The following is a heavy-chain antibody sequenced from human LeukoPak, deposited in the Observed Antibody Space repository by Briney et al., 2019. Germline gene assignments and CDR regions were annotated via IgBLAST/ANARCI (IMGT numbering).Heavy chain of an antibody. Sequence: PGGSLRLFCAVSGFNFIDYSMNWVRQAPGKGLEWISYIGISSGNTKYADSVKCRFTTSRDKARNSLYLQMNNLRVEDTAVYYCARDHRYAFDNWGHGTLVTVSS. D-gene: IGHD5-12*01. J-gene: IGHJ4*01. V-gene: IGHV3-48*01. CDR2: IGISSGNT. CDR1: GFNFIDYS. CDR3: ARDHRYAFDN.